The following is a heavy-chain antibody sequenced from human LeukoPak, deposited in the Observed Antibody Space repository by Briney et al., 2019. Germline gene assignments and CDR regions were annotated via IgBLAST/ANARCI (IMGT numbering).Heavy chain of an antibody. Sequence: ASETLSLTCAVYGGSFSGYYWSWIRQPPGKGLEWIGEINHSGSTNYNPSLKSRVTISVDTSKNQFSLKLSSVTAADTAVYYCARGRGTMIVVVRLDYWGQGTLVTVSS. J-gene: IGHJ4*02. D-gene: IGHD3-22*01. CDR2: INHSGST. CDR1: GGSFSGYY. V-gene: IGHV4-34*01. CDR3: ARGRGTMIVVVRLDY.